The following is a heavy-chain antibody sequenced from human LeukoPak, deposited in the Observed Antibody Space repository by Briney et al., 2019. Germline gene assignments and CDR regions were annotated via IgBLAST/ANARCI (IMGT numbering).Heavy chain of an antibody. CDR3: ARGILTGPDI. J-gene: IGHJ3*02. V-gene: IGHV4-4*07. CDR1: GRSISSYY. D-gene: IGHD3-9*01. Sequence: SETLSLTCTVSGRSISSYYWSWIRQPAGKGLEWIGRNYTSGSTNYNPSLKSRVTMSVDTSRNQFSLKLSSVAAADTAVYYCARGILTGPDIWGQGTMVTVSS. CDR2: NYTSGST.